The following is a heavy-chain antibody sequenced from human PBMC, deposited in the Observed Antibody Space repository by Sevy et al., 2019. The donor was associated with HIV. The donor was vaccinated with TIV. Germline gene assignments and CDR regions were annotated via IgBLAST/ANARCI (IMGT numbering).Heavy chain of an antibody. CDR2: ISAYNGNR. V-gene: IGHV1-18*01. Sequence: ASVKVSCKASGYTFTSYGSSWVRQAPGQGLEWMGWISAYNGNRNYAQRLQGRVTMTTDTSTSTAYMELRSLRSDDTAVYYCARDRGRIVATEGIDYWGQGTLVTVSS. CDR1: GYTFTSYG. J-gene: IGHJ4*02. CDR3: ARDRGRIVATEGIDY. D-gene: IGHD5-12*01.